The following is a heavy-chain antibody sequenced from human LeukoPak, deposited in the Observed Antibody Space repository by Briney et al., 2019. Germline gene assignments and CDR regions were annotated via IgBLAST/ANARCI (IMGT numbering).Heavy chain of an antibody. D-gene: IGHD3-22*01. CDR2: IVFDGSKK. J-gene: IGHJ4*02. V-gene: IGHV3-30*02. Sequence: GGSLRLSCAASGFTFSGYGIHWVRQAPGKGLEWVSFIVFDGSKKFYADSVKGRFTISRDNAKNTLYLQMNSLRAEDTAVYYCVRDWGYDSSGYWQKYFDTWGQGTLVTVSS. CDR3: VRDWGYDSSGYWQKYFDT. CDR1: GFTFSGYG.